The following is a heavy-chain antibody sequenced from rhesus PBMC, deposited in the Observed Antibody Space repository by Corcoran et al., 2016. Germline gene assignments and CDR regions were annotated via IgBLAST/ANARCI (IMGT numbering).Heavy chain of an antibody. V-gene: IGHV5-20*01. D-gene: IGHD6S26*01. CDR2: IDPSDSDN. Sequence: EVQLVQSGAEVKRPGESLKISCKTSGYSFTSYWISWVRQMLGKGLEWMGAIDPSDSDNRYNPYFQGQVTISADKSISTAYLQWSRLKASDTATYYCAKSPIAAAGLNYWGQGVLVTVSS. CDR1: GYSFTSYW. CDR3: AKSPIAAAGLNY. J-gene: IGHJ4*01.